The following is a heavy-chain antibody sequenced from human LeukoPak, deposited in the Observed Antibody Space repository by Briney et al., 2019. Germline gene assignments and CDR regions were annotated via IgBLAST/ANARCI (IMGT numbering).Heavy chain of an antibody. D-gene: IGHD6-19*01. V-gene: IGHV3-21*01. Sequence: KPGGSLRLSCAASGFTFSSYSMNWVRQAPGKGLEWVSSISSSSSYIYYADSVKGRFTISRDNAKNSLYLQMNSLRAEDTAVYYCAGNIAVAGTSTGIDYWGQGALVTVSS. CDR2: ISSSSSYI. CDR3: AGNIAVAGTSTGIDY. J-gene: IGHJ4*02. CDR1: GFTFSSYS.